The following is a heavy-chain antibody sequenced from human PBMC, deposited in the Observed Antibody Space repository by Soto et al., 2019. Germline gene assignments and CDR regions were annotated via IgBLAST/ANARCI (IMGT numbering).Heavy chain of an antibody. D-gene: IGHD2-15*01. CDR3: ARDEGYCSGGSCNWFDP. CDR2: INPSGGST. Sequence: ASVKVSCKASGYTFTSYYMHRVRQAPGQGLEWMGIINPSGGSTSYAQKFQGRVTMTRDTSTSTVYMELSSLRSEDTAVYYRARDEGYCSGGSCNWFDPWGQGTLVTVSS. J-gene: IGHJ5*02. CDR1: GYTFTSYY. V-gene: IGHV1-46*01.